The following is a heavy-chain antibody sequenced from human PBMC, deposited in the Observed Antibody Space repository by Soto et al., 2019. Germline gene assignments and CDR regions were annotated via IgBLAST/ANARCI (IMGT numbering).Heavy chain of an antibody. D-gene: IGHD6-13*01. CDR3: AGSSSWPRTPFDY. V-gene: IGHV3-48*02. CDR1: GFTFSSYS. J-gene: IGHJ4*02. Sequence: EVQLVESGGGLVQPGGSLRLSCAASGFTFSSYSMNWVRQAPGKGREWVSYISSSSSTIYYADSVKGRFTISRDNAKNSLYLQMNSLRDEDTAVYYCAGSSSWPRTPFDYWGQGTLVTVSS. CDR2: ISSSSSTI.